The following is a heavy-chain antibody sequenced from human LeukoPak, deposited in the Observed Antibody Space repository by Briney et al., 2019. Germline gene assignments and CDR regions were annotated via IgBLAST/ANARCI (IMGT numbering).Heavy chain of an antibody. V-gene: IGHV4-39*07. Sequence: SETLSLTCTVSGGSISSSSYYWGWIRQPPGKGLEWIGSIYYSGSTYYNPSLKSRVTISVDTSKNQFSLKQSSVTAADTAVYYCARDPLLGYCSSTSCRPLIFDYWGQGTLVTVSS. CDR3: ARDPLLGYCSSTSCRPLIFDY. J-gene: IGHJ4*02. CDR2: IYYSGST. D-gene: IGHD2-2*01. CDR1: GGSISSSSYY.